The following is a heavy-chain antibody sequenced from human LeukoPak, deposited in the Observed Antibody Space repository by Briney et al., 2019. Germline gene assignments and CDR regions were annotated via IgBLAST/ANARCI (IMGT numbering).Heavy chain of an antibody. J-gene: IGHJ4*02. Sequence: GGSLRLPCAASGFTFSSYAMHWVRQAPGKGLEWVAVISYDGSNKYYADSVKGRFTISRDNSKNTLYLQMNSLRAEDTAVYYCARDKVDTAMGSFDYWGQGTLVTVSS. D-gene: IGHD5-18*01. CDR2: ISYDGSNK. V-gene: IGHV3-30*04. CDR1: GFTFSSYA. CDR3: ARDKVDTAMGSFDY.